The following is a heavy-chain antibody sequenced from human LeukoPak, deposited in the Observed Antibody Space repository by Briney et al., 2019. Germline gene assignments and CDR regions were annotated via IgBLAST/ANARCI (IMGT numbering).Heavy chain of an antibody. CDR2: ISSSSSYI. CDR3: ARGSSSTSCVCDY. V-gene: IGHV3-21*01. D-gene: IGHD2-2*01. CDR1: GFTFSSYS. Sequence: GGSLRLSCAASGFTFSSYSMNWVRQAPGKGLEWVSSISSSSSYIYYADSVKGRFTISRDNAKNSLYLQMNSLRAEDTAVYYCARGSSSTSCVCDYWGQGTLVTVSS. J-gene: IGHJ4*02.